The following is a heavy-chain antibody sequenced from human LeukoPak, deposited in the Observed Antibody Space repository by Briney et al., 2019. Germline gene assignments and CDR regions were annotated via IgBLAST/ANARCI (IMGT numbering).Heavy chain of an antibody. J-gene: IGHJ4*02. CDR2: INQDDSQI. V-gene: IGHV3-7*01. CDR1: GFTYYKYW. Sequence: GGSLRLSCADSGFTYYKYWLTWVRQAPGKGLEWVANINQDDSQIYYLESVEGRFTITRDNAKNSLHLQMNSLRVEDTAVYYCARGYYTAGTSCLSIFDYWGQGTLVTVSS. CDR3: ARGYYTAGTSCLSIFDY. D-gene: IGHD3-10*01.